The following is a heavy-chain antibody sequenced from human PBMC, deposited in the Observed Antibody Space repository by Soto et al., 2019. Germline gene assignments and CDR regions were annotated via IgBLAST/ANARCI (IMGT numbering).Heavy chain of an antibody. V-gene: IGHV3-64D*06. D-gene: IGHD6-13*01. Sequence: GGSLRLSCSASGFTFSNSAMHWVRQAPGKGLEYVSAISSSGGSTYYVDSVKGRFTISRDNSKNTLYLQMSSLRVEDTAVYYCGKGYGSSWYVWFDDWGQGTLVTVSS. CDR2: ISSSGGST. CDR1: GFTFSNSA. CDR3: GKGYGSSWYVWFDD. J-gene: IGHJ4*02.